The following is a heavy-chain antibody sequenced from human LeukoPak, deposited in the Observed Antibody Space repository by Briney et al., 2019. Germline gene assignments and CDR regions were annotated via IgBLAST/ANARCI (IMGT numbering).Heavy chain of an antibody. CDR1: GYTLTELS. CDR2: FDPEDGEI. CDR3: ATDRMATSRSDALYN. Sequence: ASVKVSCKVSGYTLTELSMHWVRQAPGKGLEWMGGFDPEDGEIIYAQKFQGRVTMPQDTSTDTASMELSRLRSEDTPVYYCATDRMATSRSDALYNWGQGTVVTVSS. V-gene: IGHV1-24*01. J-gene: IGHJ3*02. D-gene: IGHD5-24*01.